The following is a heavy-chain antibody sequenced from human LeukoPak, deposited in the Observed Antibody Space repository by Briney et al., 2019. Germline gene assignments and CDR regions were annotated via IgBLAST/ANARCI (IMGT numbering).Heavy chain of an antibody. J-gene: IGHJ4*02. V-gene: IGHV3-74*01. D-gene: IGHD5-12*01. Sequence: GGSLRLSCAASGFTFSSYWMHWVRQAPGKGLVWVSRINTDGSDTIYADSVKGRFTISRDNAKNTLYLQMNSLRAEDTAVYYCARGYVGIDYWGQGTLVTVSS. CDR1: GFTFSSYW. CDR2: INTDGSDT. CDR3: ARGYVGIDY.